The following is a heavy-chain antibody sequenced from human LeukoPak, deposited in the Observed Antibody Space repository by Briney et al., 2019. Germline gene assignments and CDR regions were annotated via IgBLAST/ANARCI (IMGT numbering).Heavy chain of an antibody. CDR2: IYPRDGST. D-gene: IGHD5-18*01. J-gene: IGHJ4*02. CDR3: ARDPPSYGPRFYFDH. V-gene: IGHV1-46*01. CDR1: GYSFTSNY. Sequence: ASVKVSCKASGYSFTSNYIHWVRQAPGQGLEWMGMIYPRDGSTSYAQKFQGRVTVTRDTSTSTVHMELSGLRSEDTAVYYCARDPPSYGPRFYFDHWGQGTLVTVSS.